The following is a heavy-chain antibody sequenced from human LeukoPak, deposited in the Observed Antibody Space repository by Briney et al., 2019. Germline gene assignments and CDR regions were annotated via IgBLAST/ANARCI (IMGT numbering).Heavy chain of an antibody. D-gene: IGHD6-13*01. V-gene: IGHV4-38-2*01. CDR1: GYSISSGYY. Sequence: SETLSLTCAVSGYSISSGYYWGWIRQPPGKGLEWIGSIYHSGSTYYNPSLKSRVTISVDTSKNQFSLKLSSVTAADTAVYYCARHDQNRSSSPVIGVDAFDIWGQGTMVTVSS. CDR3: ARHDQNRSSSPVIGVDAFDI. CDR2: IYHSGST. J-gene: IGHJ3*02.